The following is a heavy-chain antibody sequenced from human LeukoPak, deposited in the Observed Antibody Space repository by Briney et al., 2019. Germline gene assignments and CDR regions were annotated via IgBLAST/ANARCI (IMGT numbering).Heavy chain of an antibody. J-gene: IGHJ4*02. Sequence: SETLSLTCTVSGGSISSSSYYWGWIRQPPGKGLEWIGSIYYSGSTYYNPSLKSRVTISVDTSKNQFSLKLSSVTAADTAVYYCARGANQYSFGSLAFYYWGQGTLVTVAS. V-gene: IGHV4-39*07. CDR1: GGSISSSSYY. CDR2: IYYSGST. D-gene: IGHD5-18*01. CDR3: ARGANQYSFGSLAFYY.